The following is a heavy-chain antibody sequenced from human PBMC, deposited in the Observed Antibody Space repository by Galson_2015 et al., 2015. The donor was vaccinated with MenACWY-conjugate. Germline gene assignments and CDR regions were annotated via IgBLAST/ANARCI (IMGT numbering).Heavy chain of an antibody. CDR3: ARHALGGYFAY. J-gene: IGHJ4*02. CDR1: DNSINGHY. CDR2: IFPGGSS. D-gene: IGHD2-15*01. V-gene: IGHV4-4*08. Sequence: SETLSLTCNVSDNSINGHYWSWIRQPPGKKLEWIGYIFPGGSSNQNPSLKSRVTIFGDTSRNHVALKLTAVTAADTAVYYCARHALGGYFAYWGRGTLVTVSS.